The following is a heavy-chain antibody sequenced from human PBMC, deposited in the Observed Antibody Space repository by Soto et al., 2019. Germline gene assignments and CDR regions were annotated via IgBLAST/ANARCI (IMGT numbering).Heavy chain of an antibody. V-gene: IGHV4-39*01. CDR2: IYYSGST. D-gene: IGHD4-17*01. J-gene: IGHJ4*02. CDR1: VDSISSRSYY. CDR3: ARHLTSVVNQAYFDV. Sequence: SETLYLTCTVTVDSISSRSYYCGWIRQPPGKGLEWIGSIYYSGSTYNNPSLRSRVSMSIDTSKDQFSMKLKSVTAADTALYFCARHLTSVVNQAYFDVWGPGSLVTVSS.